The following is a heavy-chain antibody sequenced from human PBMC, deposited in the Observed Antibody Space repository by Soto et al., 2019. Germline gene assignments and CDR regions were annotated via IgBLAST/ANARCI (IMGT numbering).Heavy chain of an antibody. CDR3: ARESGVSYGLDV. CDR2: IYYSGST. CDR1: GGSISSYY. V-gene: IGHV4-59*01. D-gene: IGHD2-8*01. Sequence: PSETLSLTCTVSGGSISSYYWSWIRQPPGKGLEWIGYIYYSGSTNYNPPLKSRVTISVDTSKNEFSLKLTSVTAADTAVYYCARESGVSYGLDVWGQGTTVTVSS. J-gene: IGHJ6*02.